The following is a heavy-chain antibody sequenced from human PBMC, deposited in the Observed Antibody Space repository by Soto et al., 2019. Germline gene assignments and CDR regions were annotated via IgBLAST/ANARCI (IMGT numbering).Heavy chain of an antibody. J-gene: IGHJ4*02. CDR3: ARVVNYDSSGYYSEFDY. CDR2: IYYSGST. D-gene: IGHD3-22*01. Sequence: QVQLQESGPGLVKPSQSLSLTCTVSRGSISSGSYYWSWIRQHPGKGLEWIGYIYYSGSTYYNPSLKSRVTISVDTSENQFSLNLSSVTAAETAVYYCARVVNYDSSGYYSEFDYWGQGTLVTVSS. CDR1: RGSISSGSYY. V-gene: IGHV4-31*03.